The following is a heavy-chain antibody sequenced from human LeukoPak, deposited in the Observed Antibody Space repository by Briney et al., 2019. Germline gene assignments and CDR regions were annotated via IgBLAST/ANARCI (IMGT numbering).Heavy chain of an antibody. J-gene: IGHJ1*01. Sequence: GASVKVSCKASGGTFSSYAISWVRQAPGQGLEWMGGIIPIFGTANYAQKFQGRVTITADESTSTAYMELSSLRSDDTAVYYCAIAPPIAAAGSIYFQHWGQGTLVTVSS. D-gene: IGHD6-13*01. CDR2: IIPIFGTA. CDR3: AIAPPIAAAGSIYFQH. V-gene: IGHV1-69*13. CDR1: GGTFSSYA.